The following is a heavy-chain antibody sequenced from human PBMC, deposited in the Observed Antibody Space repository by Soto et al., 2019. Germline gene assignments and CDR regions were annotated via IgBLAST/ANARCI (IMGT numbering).Heavy chain of an antibody. J-gene: IGHJ3*02. CDR1: GGSFSGYY. Sequence: SETLSLTCAVYGGSFSGYYWSWIRQPPGKGLEWIGEINHSGSTNYNPSLKSRVTISVDTSKNQFSLKLSSVTAADTAVYYCARYAIDCSSTSCYAGAFDIWGQGTMVTVSS. V-gene: IGHV4-34*01. CDR2: INHSGST. CDR3: ARYAIDCSSTSCYAGAFDI. D-gene: IGHD2-2*01.